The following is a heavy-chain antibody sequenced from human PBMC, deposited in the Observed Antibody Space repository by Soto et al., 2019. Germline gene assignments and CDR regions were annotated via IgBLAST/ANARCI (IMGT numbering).Heavy chain of an antibody. J-gene: IGHJ6*02. CDR1: GGSISSSSYY. Sequence: SETLSLTCTVSGGSISSSSYYWGWIRQPPGKGLEWIGSIYYSGSTYYNQSLKNRVTISVDTSKKQISLKLSTMTAADTAVYYCARRLYYDSSGFEGGGMDVWGQGTTVT. D-gene: IGHD3-22*01. CDR3: ARRLYYDSSGFEGGGMDV. V-gene: IGHV4-39*01. CDR2: IYYSGST.